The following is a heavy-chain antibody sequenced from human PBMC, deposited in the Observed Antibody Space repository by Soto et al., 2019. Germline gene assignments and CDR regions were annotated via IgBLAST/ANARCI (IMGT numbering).Heavy chain of an antibody. CDR3: ARDVCTNGVCYFDY. V-gene: IGHV3-23*01. D-gene: IGHD2-8*01. CDR1: GFTFSSYA. CDR2: ISGSGGST. J-gene: IGHJ4*02. Sequence: GGSLRLSCAASGFTFSSYAMSWVRQAPGKGLEWVSAISGSGGSTYYADSVKGRFTISRDNSKNTLYLQTNSLRAEDTAVYYCARDVCTNGVCYFDYWGQGTLVTVSS.